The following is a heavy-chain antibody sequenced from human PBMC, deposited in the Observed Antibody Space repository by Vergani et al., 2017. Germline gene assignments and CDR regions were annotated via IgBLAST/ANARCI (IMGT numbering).Heavy chain of an antibody. CDR3: AKVSDNEAGFDS. J-gene: IGHJ4*02. D-gene: IGHD6-19*01. CDR1: GFTFRSCG. V-gene: IGHV3-30*18. CDR2: ISYDGGFE. Sequence: VQLLESGGSLKQPGGSVRLSCAASGFTFRSCGMHWVRQAPGKGLEWVAVISYDGGFEYYGDSVTGRFSISRDNSRNTLYLQMNSLRSEDTAVYYCAKVSDNEAGFDSWGQGALVTVSS.